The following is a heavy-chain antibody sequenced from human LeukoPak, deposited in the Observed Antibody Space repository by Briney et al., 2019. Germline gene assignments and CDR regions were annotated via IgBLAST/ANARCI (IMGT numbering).Heavy chain of an antibody. CDR1: GDSVSINSAA. CDR2: TYYRSKWYN. J-gene: IGHJ4*02. CDR3: AREIVLAAAGTGLLGY. V-gene: IGHV6-1*01. D-gene: IGHD6-13*01. Sequence: SPTLSLTCAISGDSVSINSAAWNWIRQSPSRGLEWLGRTYYRSKWYNDYAVSVKSRITINPDTSKNQFSLQLNSVTPEDTAVYYCAREIVLAAAGTGLLGYWGQGTLVTVSS.